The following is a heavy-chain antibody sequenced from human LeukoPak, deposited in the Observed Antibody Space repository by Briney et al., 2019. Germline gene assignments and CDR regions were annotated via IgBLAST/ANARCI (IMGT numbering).Heavy chain of an antibody. Sequence: GGSLRLSCAASGFTFSSYWLHWVRQAPGKGLVWVSRIKSDGSTRYADSVKGRFTISRDNAKNTVSLQMNSLRAEDTGVYYCARAPSEIGGYYPEYFRHWGQGTLVTVSP. V-gene: IGHV3-74*01. CDR1: GFTFSSYW. CDR2: IKSDGST. D-gene: IGHD3-22*01. J-gene: IGHJ1*01. CDR3: ARAPSEIGGYYPEYFRH.